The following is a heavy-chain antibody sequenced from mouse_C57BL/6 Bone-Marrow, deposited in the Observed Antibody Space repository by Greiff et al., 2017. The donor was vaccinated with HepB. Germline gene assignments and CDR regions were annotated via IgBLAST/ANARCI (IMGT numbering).Heavy chain of an antibody. J-gene: IGHJ3*01. CDR3: AREGIDYSNYGFAY. V-gene: IGHV1-64*01. CDR2: IHPNSGST. Sequence: QVQLQQPGAELVKPGASVKLSCKASGYTFTSYWMHWVKQRPGQGLEWIGMIHPNSGSTNYNEKFKSKATLTVEKSSSTAYMQLSSLTSEDAAVYYCAREGIDYSNYGFAYWGQGTLVTVSA. CDR1: GYTFTSYW. D-gene: IGHD2-5*01.